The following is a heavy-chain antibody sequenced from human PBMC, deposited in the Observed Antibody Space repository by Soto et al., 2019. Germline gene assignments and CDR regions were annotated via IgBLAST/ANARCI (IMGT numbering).Heavy chain of an antibody. V-gene: IGHV4-59*01. D-gene: IGHD3-22*01. CDR3: ARGSSGYYVDWFDP. CDR1: GGSISSYY. Sequence: SETLSLTCTVSGGSISSYYWSWIRQPPGKGLEWIGYIYYSGSTNYNPSLKSRVNISVDTSKNQFSLKLSSVTAADTAVYYCARGSSGYYVDWFDPWGQGTLVTVSS. J-gene: IGHJ5*02. CDR2: IYYSGST.